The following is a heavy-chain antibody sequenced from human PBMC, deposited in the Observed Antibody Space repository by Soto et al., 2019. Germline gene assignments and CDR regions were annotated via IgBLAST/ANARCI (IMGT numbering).Heavy chain of an antibody. CDR2: ISYDGSNK. J-gene: IGHJ4*02. D-gene: IGHD6-13*01. V-gene: IGHV3-30-3*01. CDR1: GFTFSSYA. Sequence: GGSLRLSCAASGFTFSSYAMHWVRQAPGKGLEWVAVISYDGSNKYYADSVKGRFTISRDNSKNTLYLQMNSLRAEDTAVYYCARDPSSRWYVPFDYWGQGTLVTVSS. CDR3: ARDPSSRWYVPFDY.